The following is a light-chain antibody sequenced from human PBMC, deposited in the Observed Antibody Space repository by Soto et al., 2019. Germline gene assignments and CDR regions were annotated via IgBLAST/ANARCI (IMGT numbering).Light chain of an antibody. CDR2: EVS. CDR1: RSDVGGYNY. J-gene: IGLJ2*01. CDR3: SSYTSSSPG. V-gene: IGLV2-14*01. Sequence: QSALTQPDSVSGSPVPSITISCTGTRSDVGGYNYVSWYQQHPGKASKLMIYEVSNRPSGVSNRFSGSKSGTTASLTISGLQCEDEAYDSGSSYTSSSPGFCGGTKHTVL.